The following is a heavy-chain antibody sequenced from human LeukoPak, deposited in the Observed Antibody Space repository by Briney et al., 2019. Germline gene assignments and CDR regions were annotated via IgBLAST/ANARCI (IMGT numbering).Heavy chain of an antibody. Sequence: SETLSLTCTVSGGSISSYYWSWIRQPPGKGLEWIGYMSYSGSTDYNPSLKSRVTISVDTSKKQFSLKLSSVTAADTAVYYCARGDYRFDYWGQGTLVTVSS. V-gene: IGHV4-59*08. CDR2: MSYSGST. J-gene: IGHJ4*02. D-gene: IGHD3-16*02. CDR3: ARGDYRFDY. CDR1: GGSISSYY.